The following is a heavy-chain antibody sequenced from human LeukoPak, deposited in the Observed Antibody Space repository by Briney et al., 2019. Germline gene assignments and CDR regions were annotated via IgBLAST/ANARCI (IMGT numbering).Heavy chain of an antibody. CDR2: IWYDGSNK. CDR3: ARQTSSRALDY. D-gene: IGHD6-13*01. J-gene: IGHJ4*02. V-gene: IGHV3-33*01. Sequence: GRSLRLSCAASGFTFSSYGMHWVRQAPGKGLEWVAVIWYDGSNKYNADSVKGRFTISRDNSKNTLYLQMNSLRAEDTAVYYCARQTSSRALDYWGQGTLVTVSS. CDR1: GFTFSSYG.